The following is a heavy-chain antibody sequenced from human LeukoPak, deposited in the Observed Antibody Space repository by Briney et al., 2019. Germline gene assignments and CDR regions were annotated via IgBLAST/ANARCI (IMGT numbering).Heavy chain of an antibody. D-gene: IGHD3-3*01. J-gene: IGHJ4*02. CDR1: GFTFSSYA. CDR3: AKPPYDFWSGYSATQVDY. V-gene: IGHV3-23*01. Sequence: PGGSLRLSCAASGFTFSSYAMSRVRQAPGKGLEWVSAISGSGGSTYYADSAKGRFTISRDNSKNTLYLQMNGLRAEDTAVYYCAKPPYDFWSGYSATQVDYWGQGTLVTVSS. CDR2: ISGSGGST.